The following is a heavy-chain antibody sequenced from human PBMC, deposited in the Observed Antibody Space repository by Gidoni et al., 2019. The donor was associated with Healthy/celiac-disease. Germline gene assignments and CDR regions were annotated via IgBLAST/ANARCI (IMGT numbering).Heavy chain of an antibody. Sequence: QVQLVQSGAEVKKPGASVKVSCTASGYTFTSYGIRWVRQAPGQGLEWMGWISAYNGNTNYAQKLQGRVTMTTDTSTSTAYMELRSLRSDDTAVYYCARDWDRIAVAGIFDYWGQGTLVTVSS. V-gene: IGHV1-18*01. CDR1: GYTFTSYG. D-gene: IGHD6-19*01. CDR2: ISAYNGNT. J-gene: IGHJ4*02. CDR3: ARDWDRIAVAGIFDY.